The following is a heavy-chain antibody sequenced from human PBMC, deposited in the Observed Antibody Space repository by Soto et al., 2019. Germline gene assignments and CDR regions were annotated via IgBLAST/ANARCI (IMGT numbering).Heavy chain of an antibody. V-gene: IGHV3-23*01. CDR2: ISGSGGST. CDR3: AKSDFWSGYPH. CDR1: GLTFSSYA. J-gene: IGHJ4*02. Sequence: GGSLRLSCAASGLTFSSYAMSWVRQAPGKGLEWVSAISGSGGSTYYADSVKGRFTISRDNSKNTLYLQMNSLRAEDTAVYYCAKSDFWSGYPHWGQGTLVTVSS. D-gene: IGHD3-3*01.